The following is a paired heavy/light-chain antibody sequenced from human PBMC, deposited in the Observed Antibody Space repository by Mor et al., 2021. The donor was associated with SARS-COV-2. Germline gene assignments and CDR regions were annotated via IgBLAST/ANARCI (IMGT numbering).Light chain of an antibody. V-gene: IGKV4-1*01. CDR1: QSILYTSKNKNF. CDR3: QQYYSTPWT. CDR2: WAS. Sequence: DIVMTQSPDSLAVSLGERATINCKSSQSILYTSKNKNFLAWYQQKPGQPPKLLISWASTQESGVPDRFRGSGSATDFTLTISSLQAEDVAVYYCQQYYSTPWTFGQGTKVEIK. J-gene: IGKJ1*01.
Heavy chain of an antibody. J-gene: IGHJ4*02. Sequence: EVQLVESGGGLVEPGRSLRLSCAASGFTFDDYAMHWVRQAPGKGLEWVSGIRWDTGTIDYADSVKGRFTISRDNAKNSLYLQMNRLRAEDTALYYCVKGHDSGVYSPPDYWGQGTLVTVSS. CDR1: GFTFDDYA. D-gene: IGHD3-22*01. CDR2: IRWDTGTI. CDR3: VKGHDSGVYSPPDY. V-gene: IGHV3-9*01.